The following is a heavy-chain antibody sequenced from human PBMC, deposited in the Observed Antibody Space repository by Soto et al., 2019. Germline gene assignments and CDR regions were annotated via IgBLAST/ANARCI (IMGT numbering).Heavy chain of an antibody. V-gene: IGHV3-30-3*01. Sequence: QVQLVESGGGVVQPGRSLRPSCAASGFSFSTYTMYWVRQAPGKGLEWVAVMSYDGSKEYYADSVKGRFTIFRDNSKNTLYLQMSSLTVEDTAVYYCAREDYWGQGTLVTVSS. J-gene: IGHJ4*02. CDR1: GFSFSTYT. CDR3: AREDY. CDR2: MSYDGSKE.